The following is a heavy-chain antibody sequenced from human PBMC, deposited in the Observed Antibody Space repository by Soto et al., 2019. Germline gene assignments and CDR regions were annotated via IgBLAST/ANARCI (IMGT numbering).Heavy chain of an antibody. V-gene: IGHV5-51*01. CDR3: ATPGGFGMDV. J-gene: IGHJ6*02. Sequence: GESLKISCQGSGYNFATHWIGWVRHKAGKGLEWMGIIFPCDAETRYSPSFQGHIPISADKSISTAYLRWSSLKASDTGMYYCATPGGFGMDVWGQGTTVTVSS. CDR1: GYNFATHW. D-gene: IGHD5-12*01. CDR2: IFPCDAET.